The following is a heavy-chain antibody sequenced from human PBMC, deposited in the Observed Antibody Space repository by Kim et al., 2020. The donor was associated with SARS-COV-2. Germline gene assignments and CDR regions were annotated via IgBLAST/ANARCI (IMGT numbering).Heavy chain of an antibody. CDR3: ARDLNGGLRIFDY. CDR1: GGSISSSNW. CDR2: IYHSGST. V-gene: IGHV4-4*02. D-gene: IGHD4-17*01. J-gene: IGHJ4*02. Sequence: SETLSLTCAVSGGSISSSNWWSWVRQPPGKGLEWIGEIYHSGSTNYNPSLKSRVTISVDKSKNQFSLKLSSVTAADTAVYYCARDLNGGLRIFDYWGQGTLVTVSS.